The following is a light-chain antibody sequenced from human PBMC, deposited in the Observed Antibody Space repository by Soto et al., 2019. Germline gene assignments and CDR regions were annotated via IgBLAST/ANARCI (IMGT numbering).Light chain of an antibody. CDR2: EVS. Sequence: QSALTQPASVSGSPGQSITISCTGTSSDVGGYNYVSWYQQHPGKAPKLMIYEVSNRPSGVSNRFPGSKSGNTASLTISGLQAEDEADYYCSSYTSSSTRDFGTGTKLTVL. CDR1: SSDVGGYNY. V-gene: IGLV2-14*01. J-gene: IGLJ1*01. CDR3: SSYTSSSTRD.